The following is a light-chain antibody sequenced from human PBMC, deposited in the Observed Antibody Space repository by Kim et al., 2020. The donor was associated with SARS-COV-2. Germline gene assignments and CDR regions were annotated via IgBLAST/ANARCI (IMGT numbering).Light chain of an antibody. V-gene: IGKV1-12*02. Sequence: DIQMTQSPSSVSASVGDRVTITCRASQEIRSYLAWYQHKPGRAPQLLIYVASSLQSGVPSRFSGSGSGTDFTLTISSLQPEDFATYYCQQANSFPWTFGGGTKVDIK. CDR2: VAS. CDR3: QQANSFPWT. CDR1: QEIRSY. J-gene: IGKJ4*01.